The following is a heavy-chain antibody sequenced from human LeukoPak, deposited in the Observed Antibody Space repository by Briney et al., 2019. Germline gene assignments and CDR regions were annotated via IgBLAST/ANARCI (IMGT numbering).Heavy chain of an antibody. CDR2: IYHGGLA. CDR1: GGSISTYY. J-gene: IGHJ4*02. D-gene: IGHD4-17*01. CDR3: AITTRDDFGEYFFDY. Sequence: PSETLSLTCAVSGGSISTYYWSWIRQPPGKGLEWIGYIYHGGLAMYSPSLRSRVTISVDRPNNHFSLKLTSVTAADTAVYFCAITTRDDFGEYFFDYWGQGTLVTAS. V-gene: IGHV4-59*01.